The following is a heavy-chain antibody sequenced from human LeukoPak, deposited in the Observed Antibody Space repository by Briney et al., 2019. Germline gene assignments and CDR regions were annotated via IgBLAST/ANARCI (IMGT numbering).Heavy chain of an antibody. Sequence: ASVKVSCKASGYTFTGYYMHWVRQAPGQGLEWMGWMNPNSGNTGYAQKFQGRVTMTRNTSISTAYMELSSLRSEDTAVYYCARAPERGYSYEMAYWGQGTLVTVSS. V-gene: IGHV1-8*02. J-gene: IGHJ4*02. D-gene: IGHD5-18*01. CDR3: ARAPERGYSYEMAY. CDR1: GYTFTGYY. CDR2: MNPNSGNT.